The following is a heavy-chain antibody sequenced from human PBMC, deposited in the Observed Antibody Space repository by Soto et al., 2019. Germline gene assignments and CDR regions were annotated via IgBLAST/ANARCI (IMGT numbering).Heavy chain of an antibody. CDR2: ISSTTNYI. CDR3: ARKSEDLTSIFAS. CDR1: GFTFTRYS. J-gene: IGHJ4*02. V-gene: IGHV3-21*06. Sequence: EVQLVESGGGLVKPGGSLRLSCAASGFTFTRYSMNWVRQAPGKGLEWVSSISSTTNYIYYGDSMKGRFTISRDNAKNSLYLEMNSLRAEDTAVYYCARKSEDLTSIFASWGQGTLVTVSS.